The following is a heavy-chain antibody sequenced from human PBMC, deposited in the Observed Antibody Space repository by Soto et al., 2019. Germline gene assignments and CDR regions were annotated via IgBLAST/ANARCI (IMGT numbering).Heavy chain of an antibody. V-gene: IGHV1-2*02. Sequence: QVRLVQSGSEVKKPGASVKVSCQASGYTFTAFYMNWVRQAPGQGLEWMGWVNPNTGVAKYAQKFQGRVTMTRDTSINTAYMELSGLTSDDTAVYYCTTLRLDPWGQGTLVTVSS. J-gene: IGHJ5*02. CDR3: TTLRLDP. D-gene: IGHD3-9*01. CDR1: GYTFTAFY. CDR2: VNPNTGVA.